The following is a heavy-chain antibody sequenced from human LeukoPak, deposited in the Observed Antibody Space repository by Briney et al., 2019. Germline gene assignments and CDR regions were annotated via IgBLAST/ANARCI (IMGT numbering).Heavy chain of an antibody. CDR1: GFTFSSYG. J-gene: IGHJ6*03. Sequence: QPGRSLSLSCAASGFTFSSYGMHWVRQAPGKGLEWVAVIWYDGSNKYYADSVKGRFTISRDNSKNTLYLQMNSLRAEDTAVYYCAKDSADYYDSSGYFRFYYYYYYMDVWGKGTTVTVSS. D-gene: IGHD3-22*01. CDR3: AKDSADYYDSSGYFRFYYYYYYMDV. CDR2: IWYDGSNK. V-gene: IGHV3-33*06.